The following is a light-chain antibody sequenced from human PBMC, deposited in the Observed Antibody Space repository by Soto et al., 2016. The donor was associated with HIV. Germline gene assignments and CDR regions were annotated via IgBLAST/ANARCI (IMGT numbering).Light chain of an antibody. V-gene: IGLV3-19*01. CDR2: GKN. Sequence: SSELTQDPAVSVALGQTVRITCQGDTLRTYYASWYQQKPGQAPILVIYGKNNRPSGIPDRFSGSSSGNTASLTITGAQAEDEADYFCNSRDSSGDHYVFGTGTKVRRP. CDR3: NSRDSSGDHYV. J-gene: IGLJ1*01. CDR1: TLRTYY.